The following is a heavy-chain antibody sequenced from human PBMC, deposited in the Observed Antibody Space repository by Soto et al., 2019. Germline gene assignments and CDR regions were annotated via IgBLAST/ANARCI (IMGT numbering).Heavy chain of an antibody. CDR1: GFTFGDYA. J-gene: IGHJ4*02. V-gene: IGHV3-49*04. Sequence: GGSLRLSXTASGFTFGDYAMSWVRQAPGKGLEWVGFIRSKAYGGTTEYAASVKGRLTISRDDSKSIAYLQMNSLKTEDTAVYYCTRDYYDSSGYYYPFFPFDYWGQGTLVTVSS. D-gene: IGHD3-22*01. CDR2: IRSKAYGGTT. CDR3: TRDYYDSSGYYYPFFPFDY.